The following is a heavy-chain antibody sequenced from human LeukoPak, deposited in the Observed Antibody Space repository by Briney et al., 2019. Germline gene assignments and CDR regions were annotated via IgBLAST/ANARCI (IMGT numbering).Heavy chain of an antibody. CDR3: AKGVLRYFDWFDP. CDR2: IRSGGDTT. V-gene: IGHV3-23*01. Sequence: GGSLRLSCAASGFTFNNHAMSWVRQAPGKGLAWVSAIRSGGDTTYYADSVKGRFTISRDNSKNTLYLQMNSLRAEDTAVYYCAKGVLRYFDWFDPWGQGTLVTVSS. CDR1: GFTFNNHA. D-gene: IGHD3-9*01. J-gene: IGHJ5*02.